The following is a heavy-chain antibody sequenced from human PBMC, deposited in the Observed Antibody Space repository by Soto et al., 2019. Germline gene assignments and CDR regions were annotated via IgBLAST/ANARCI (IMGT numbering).Heavy chain of an antibody. CDR2: ISGSGGST. CDR3: AKAPLVVVAARVDY. Sequence: EVQLLESGGGLVQPGGSLRLSCAASGFTFSSYAMSWVRQAPGKGLEWVSAISGSGGSTYYADSVKGRFTISRDNSKNTLYLQMNSPRAEDTAVYYCAKAPLVVVAARVDYWGQGTLVTVSS. J-gene: IGHJ4*02. CDR1: GFTFSSYA. D-gene: IGHD2-15*01. V-gene: IGHV3-23*01.